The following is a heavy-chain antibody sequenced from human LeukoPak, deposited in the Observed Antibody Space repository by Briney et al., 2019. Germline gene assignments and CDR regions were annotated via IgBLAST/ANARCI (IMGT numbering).Heavy chain of an antibody. J-gene: IGHJ3*02. CDR1: GDSMSTSSAA. D-gene: IGHD3-9*01. CDR3: ARDSVYYDILTGYYTHGAFDI. Sequence: SQTLSLTCVISGDSMSTSSAAWNWIRQSPSRGLEWLGRTYYRSNWYYDYALSVKSRITINPDTSKNQFSLQLKSVTREDTAVYYCARDSVYYDILTGYYTHGAFDIWGQGTMVTVSS. CDR2: TYYRSNWYY. V-gene: IGHV6-1*01.